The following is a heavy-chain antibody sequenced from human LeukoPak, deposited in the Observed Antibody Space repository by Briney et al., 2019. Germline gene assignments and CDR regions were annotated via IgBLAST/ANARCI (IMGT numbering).Heavy chain of an antibody. J-gene: IGHJ4*02. CDR3: ARPSQRGYSAYDV. CDR1: GGSISSGDYY. V-gene: IGHV4-30-4*01. D-gene: IGHD5-12*01. Sequence: SETLSLTCTVSGGSISSGDYYWSWIRQPPGRGLERIGYIYYSGSTYYNPSLKSRVTILIDTSKNQFSLKLSSVTAADTAVYYCARPSQRGYSAYDVWGQGTLVAVSS. CDR2: IYYSGST.